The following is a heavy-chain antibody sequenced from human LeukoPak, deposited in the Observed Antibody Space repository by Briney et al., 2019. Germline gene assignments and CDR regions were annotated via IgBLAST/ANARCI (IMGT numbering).Heavy chain of an antibody. CDR3: AKDDIVVVPAAITLDY. D-gene: IGHD2-2*01. Sequence: GGSLRLSCAAFGFTFSSYAMSWVRQAPGKGLEWVSAISGSGGSTYYADSVKGRFTISRDNSKNTLYLQMNSLRAEGTAVYYCAKDDIVVVPAAITLDYWGQGTLVTVSS. CDR1: GFTFSSYA. V-gene: IGHV3-23*01. J-gene: IGHJ4*02. CDR2: ISGSGGST.